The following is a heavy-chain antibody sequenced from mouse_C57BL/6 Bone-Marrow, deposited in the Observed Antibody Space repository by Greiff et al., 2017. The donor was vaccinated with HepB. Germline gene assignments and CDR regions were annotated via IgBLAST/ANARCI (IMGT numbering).Heavy chain of an antibody. CDR3: ARHEDPAVQGSYAMDY. Sequence: VMLVESGAELVKPGASVKLSCKASGYTFTEYTIHWVKQRSGQGLEWIGWFYPGSGSIKYNEKFKDKATLTADKSSSTVYMELSRLTSEDSAVYFCARHEDPAVQGSYAMDYWGQGTSVTVSS. V-gene: IGHV1-62-2*01. CDR2: FYPGSGSI. J-gene: IGHJ4*01. CDR1: GYTFTEYT.